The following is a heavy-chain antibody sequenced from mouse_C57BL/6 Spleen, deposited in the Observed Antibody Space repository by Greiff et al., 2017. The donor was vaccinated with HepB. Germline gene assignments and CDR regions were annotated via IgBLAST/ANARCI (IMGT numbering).Heavy chain of an antibody. Sequence: VKVVESGPELVKPGASVKISCKASGYAFSSSWMNWVKQRPGKGLEWIGRIYPGDGDTNYNGKFKGKATLTADKSSSTAYMQLSSLTSEDSAVYFCARSGIRYFDVWGTGTTVTVSS. CDR3: ARSGIRYFDV. D-gene: IGHD3-1*01. CDR1: GYAFSSSW. CDR2: IYPGDGDT. V-gene: IGHV1-82*01. J-gene: IGHJ1*03.